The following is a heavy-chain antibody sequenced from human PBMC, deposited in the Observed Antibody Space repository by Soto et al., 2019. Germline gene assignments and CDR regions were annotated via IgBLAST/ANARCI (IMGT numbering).Heavy chain of an antibody. Sequence: QPGGSLRLSCAASGFTVSSNYMTWVRQAPGKGLEWVSVIYSGGSTYYADSVKGRFTISRDNSKNTLYLQMNSLRAEDTAVYYCARGIAARPPLYYYGMDVWGQGTTVTVSS. V-gene: IGHV3-53*01. CDR3: ARGIAARPPLYYYGMDV. J-gene: IGHJ6*02. D-gene: IGHD6-6*01. CDR2: IYSGGST. CDR1: GFTVSSNY.